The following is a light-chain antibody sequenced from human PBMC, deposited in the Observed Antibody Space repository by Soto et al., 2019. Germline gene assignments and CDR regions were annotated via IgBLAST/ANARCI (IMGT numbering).Light chain of an antibody. CDR2: GAS. CDR3: QQYNNWPQT. CDR1: QSVSSN. V-gene: IGKV3-15*01. J-gene: IGKJ1*01. Sequence: EIVMTQSPATLSVSPGERATLSCRARQSVSSNLAWYQQKPDQAPRLLIYGASTRATGIPARFSGSGSGTEFTLTISSLQSEDFAVYYCQQYNNWPQTFGQGTKVEIK.